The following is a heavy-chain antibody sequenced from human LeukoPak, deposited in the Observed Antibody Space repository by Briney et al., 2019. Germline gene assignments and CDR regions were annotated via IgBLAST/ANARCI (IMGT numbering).Heavy chain of an antibody. Sequence: SETLSLTCSVSGASISSYYWGWIRQPPGKGLEWIGYIYYSGSTNYNPSLKSRVTISVDTSKNQFSLKLSSVTAADTAVYYCARLRSWKTVDYWGQGTLVTVSS. CDR2: IYYSGST. D-gene: IGHD1-1*01. V-gene: IGHV4-59*08. J-gene: IGHJ4*02. CDR3: ARLRSWKTVDY. CDR1: GASISSYY.